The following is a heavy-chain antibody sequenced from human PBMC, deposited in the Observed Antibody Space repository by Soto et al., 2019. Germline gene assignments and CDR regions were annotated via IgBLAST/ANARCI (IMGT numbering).Heavy chain of an antibody. V-gene: IGHV3-33*01. J-gene: IGHJ4*02. D-gene: IGHD2-15*01. Sequence: PGGSLRLSCSASVFTFTGCVMHWVRQAPGKGLEWVSSIWHDGHNKFCADSVKGRFTISRDNSKNMLFLQVSRLTAEDTAVYYCAREMEVGSSNFDLWGLGTLVTVSS. CDR2: IWHDGHNK. CDR3: AREMEVGSSNFDL. CDR1: VFTFTGCV.